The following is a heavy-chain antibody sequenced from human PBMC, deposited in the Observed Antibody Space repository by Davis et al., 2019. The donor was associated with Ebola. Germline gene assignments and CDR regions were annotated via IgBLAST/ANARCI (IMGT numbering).Heavy chain of an antibody. CDR1: GGSISSGGYY. J-gene: IGHJ6*02. D-gene: IGHD2-2*01. CDR3: ARSFYCSSTSCYVVFSYYGMDV. Sequence: SETLSLTCTVSGGSISSGGYYWSWIRQHPGKGLEWIGYIYYSGSTNYNPSLKSRVTISVDKSKNQFSLKLSSVTAADTAVYYCARSFYCSSTSCYVVFSYYGMDVWGQGTTVTVSS. V-gene: IGHV4-31*03. CDR2: IYYSGST.